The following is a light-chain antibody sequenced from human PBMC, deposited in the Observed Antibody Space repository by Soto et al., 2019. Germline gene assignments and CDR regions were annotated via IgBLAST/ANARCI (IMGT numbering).Light chain of an antibody. CDR2: EVS. V-gene: IGLV2-14*01. J-gene: IGLJ1*01. CDR1: SSDVGGYNY. CDR3: SSYTTISTHV. Sequence: QSVLTQPASVSGSPGQSITISCTGTSSDVGGYNYVSWYQQHPGKAPKLMIYEVSNRPSGVSNRFSGSKSANTASLTISGLQAEDEADYYCSSYTTISTHVFGTGTKVTVL.